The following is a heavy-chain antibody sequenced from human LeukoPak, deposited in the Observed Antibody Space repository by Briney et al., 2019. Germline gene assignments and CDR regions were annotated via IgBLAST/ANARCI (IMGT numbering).Heavy chain of an antibody. Sequence: SETLSLTCTVSGGSITSSSYYWGWIRQPPGKGLEWIGSIYYSGATYYNPSLKSRVTMSVDTSKNEFSLKLSSVTAADTAVYYCARRTYSGYDLPPDYWGQGTLVTVSS. V-gene: IGHV4-39*01. D-gene: IGHD5-12*01. J-gene: IGHJ4*02. CDR1: GGSITSSSYY. CDR3: ARRTYSGYDLPPDY. CDR2: IYYSGAT.